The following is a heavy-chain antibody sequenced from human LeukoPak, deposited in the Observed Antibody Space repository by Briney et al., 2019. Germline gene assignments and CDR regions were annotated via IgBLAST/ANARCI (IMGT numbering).Heavy chain of an antibody. CDR3: ARFIWGRPFDY. Sequence: RGSLRLSCAASGFTFNDYYMTWIRQAPGKGLEWVSYISSSGSYTKYADSMKGRFTISRNNAKNSLSLQMNSLRAEDTAVYYCARFIWGRPFDYWGQGSLVTVSS. V-gene: IGHV3-11*06. CDR1: GFTFNDYY. D-gene: IGHD3-16*01. J-gene: IGHJ4*02. CDR2: ISSSGSYT.